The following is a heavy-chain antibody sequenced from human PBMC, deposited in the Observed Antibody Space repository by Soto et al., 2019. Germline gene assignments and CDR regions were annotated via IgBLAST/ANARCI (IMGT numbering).Heavy chain of an antibody. D-gene: IGHD2-15*01. V-gene: IGHV1-69*02. Sequence: QVQLVQSGAEVKKPGSSVKVSCKASGGTFSSYTISWVRQAPGQGLEWMGRIIPILGIANYAQKFQGRVTITADKSTSTAYMELSSLRSEDTAVYYCARGGYCSGGSCYTAVYYYYMDVWGQGTTVTVSS. J-gene: IGHJ6*03. CDR3: ARGGYCSGGSCYTAVYYYYMDV. CDR2: IIPILGIA. CDR1: GGTFSSYT.